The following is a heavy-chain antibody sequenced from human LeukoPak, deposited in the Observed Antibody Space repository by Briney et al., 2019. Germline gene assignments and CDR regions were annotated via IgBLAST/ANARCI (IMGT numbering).Heavy chain of an antibody. Sequence: PSEALSLTCAVYGGSFSGYYWSWIRQPPGKGLEWIGEINHSGSTNYNPSLKSRVTISVDTSMNQFSLRLTSVTAADTAVYYCARSTGGNSAYWGQGILVTVSP. V-gene: IGHV4-34*01. J-gene: IGHJ4*02. CDR2: INHSGST. D-gene: IGHD4-23*01. CDR1: GGSFSGYY. CDR3: ARSTGGNSAY.